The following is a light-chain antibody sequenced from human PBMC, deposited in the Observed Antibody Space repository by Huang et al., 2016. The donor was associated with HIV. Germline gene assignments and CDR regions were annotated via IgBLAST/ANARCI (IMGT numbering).Light chain of an antibody. J-gene: IGKJ3*01. V-gene: IGKV3-20*01. CDR3: HQYGSPPFT. CDR1: QSVSSNY. CDR2: GAA. Sequence: EIVLTQSPGTLSLSPGERATLSCRASQSVSSNYLAWYLQKPGQAPTLLIYGAASRATDIPDGFSGGGSGTDFTLTISRLEPEDFAVYYCHQYGSPPFTFGPGTKVDIK.